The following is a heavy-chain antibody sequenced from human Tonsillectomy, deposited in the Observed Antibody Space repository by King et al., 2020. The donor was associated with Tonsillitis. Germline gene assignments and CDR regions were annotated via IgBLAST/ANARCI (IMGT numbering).Heavy chain of an antibody. Sequence: QLVESGGGVVQPGRSLRLSCAASGFTFSSYGMHWVRQAPGKGLEWVAVISYDESHKYYTDSVKGRFTISRDNSKNTLYLQMNSLRTEDTAVYYCAKGTDYDFWSGYHHFDYWGQGTLVTVSS. CDR2: ISYDESHK. D-gene: IGHD3-3*01. CDR1: GFTFSSYG. CDR3: AKGTDYDFWSGYHHFDY. J-gene: IGHJ4*02. V-gene: IGHV3-30*18.